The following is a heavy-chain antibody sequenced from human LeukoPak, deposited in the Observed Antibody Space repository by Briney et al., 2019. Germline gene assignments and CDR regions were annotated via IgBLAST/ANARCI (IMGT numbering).Heavy chain of an antibody. CDR3: TADVPEMIAKFDY. CDR1: GFAASGFTFSTAW. CDR2: IKSGGAT. J-gene: IGHJ4*01. Sequence: GGSLRLSCAASGFAASGFTFSTAWMTWIRQAPGKGPEWVGRIKSGGATDYAAPVKGRFSISRDDSRSTVYLQMNSLESEDTAVYYDTADVPEMIAKFDYWGPGTLVTASS. D-gene: IGHD2-21*01. V-gene: IGHV3-15*05.